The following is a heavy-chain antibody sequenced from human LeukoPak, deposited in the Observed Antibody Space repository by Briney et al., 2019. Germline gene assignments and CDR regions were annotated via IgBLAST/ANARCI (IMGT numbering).Heavy chain of an antibody. V-gene: IGHV4-61*02. D-gene: IGHD3-22*01. CDR1: GGSISSGSYY. CDR2: IYTSGST. J-gene: IGHJ4*02. Sequence: SETLSLTCTVSGGSISSGSYYWSWIRQPAGKGLEWIGGIYTSGSTNYNPSLKSRVTISVDTSKNQFSLKLSSVTAADTAVYYCARADYYDSSGRFDYWGQGTLVTVSS. CDR3: ARADYYDSSGRFDY.